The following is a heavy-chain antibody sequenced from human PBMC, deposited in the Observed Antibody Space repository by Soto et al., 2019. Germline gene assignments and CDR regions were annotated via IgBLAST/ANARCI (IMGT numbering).Heavy chain of an antibody. J-gene: IGHJ5*02. CDR1: GYTFTSYD. Sequence: ASVEVSCKASGYTFTSYDINWVRQATGQGLEWMGWMNPNSGNTGYAQKFQGRVTMTRNTSISTAYMELSSLRSEDTAVYYCARARITMVRGVIPGPGNWFDPWGQGTLVTVSS. CDR3: ARARITMVRGVIPGPGNWFDP. CDR2: MNPNSGNT. V-gene: IGHV1-8*01. D-gene: IGHD3-10*01.